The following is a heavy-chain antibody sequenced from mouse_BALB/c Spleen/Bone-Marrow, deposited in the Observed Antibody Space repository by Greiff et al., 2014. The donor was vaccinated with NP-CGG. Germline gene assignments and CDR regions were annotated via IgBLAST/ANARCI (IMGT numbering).Heavy chain of an antibody. CDR3: ARYGNYCYAMDY. CDR2: IDPANGNT. J-gene: IGHJ4*01. Sequence: KQSGAELVKPGASVKLSCTASGFNIKDTYMHWVKQRPEQGLEWIGRIDPANGNTKYDPKFQGKATITADTSSNTAYLQLSSLTSEDTAVYYCARYGNYCYAMDYWGQGTSVTVSS. D-gene: IGHD2-1*01. V-gene: IGHV14-3*02. CDR1: GFNIKDTY.